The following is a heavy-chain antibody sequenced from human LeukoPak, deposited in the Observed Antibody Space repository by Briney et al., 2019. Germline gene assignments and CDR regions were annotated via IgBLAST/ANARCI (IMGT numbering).Heavy chain of an antibody. CDR1: GYTFTSYD. V-gene: IGHV1-8*01. D-gene: IGHD1-7*01. CDR2: MNPNSGNT. Sequence: ASVKVSCKASGYTFTSYDINWVRQATGQGLEGMVWMNPNSGNTGYAQKFQGRVTMTRNTSISTAYMELSSLRSEDTAVYYCARDARRGVELKAFDIWGQGTMVTVSS. CDR3: ARDARRGVELKAFDI. J-gene: IGHJ3*02.